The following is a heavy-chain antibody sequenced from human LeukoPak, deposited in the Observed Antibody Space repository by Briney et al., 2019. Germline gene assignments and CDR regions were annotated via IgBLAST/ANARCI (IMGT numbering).Heavy chain of an antibody. Sequence: ASVKVSCKASGYTFTGYYMHWVRQAPGQGLEWMGWINPNSGGTNYAQKFQGRVTMTRDTSISTAYMELSRLRSDDTAVYYCARGGPYSSSSLGDFDYWGQGTLVTVSS. J-gene: IGHJ4*02. V-gene: IGHV1-2*02. CDR2: INPNSGGT. CDR1: GYTFTGYY. CDR3: ARGGPYSSSSLGDFDY. D-gene: IGHD6-6*01.